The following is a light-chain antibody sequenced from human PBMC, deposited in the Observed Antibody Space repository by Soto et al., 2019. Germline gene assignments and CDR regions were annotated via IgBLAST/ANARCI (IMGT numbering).Light chain of an antibody. CDR1: QSVARNS. CDR2: AAS. J-gene: IGKJ2*01. V-gene: IGKV3-20*01. Sequence: EIVLTQSPGTLSLSPGERATLSCRASQSVARNSIAWYQQKPGQAPRLLIHAASGRATDVPDRFSGSGSGTAFTLSISRLEPEDFAVYYCLHYDNSPLYTFGQGTKLEIK. CDR3: LHYDNSPLYT.